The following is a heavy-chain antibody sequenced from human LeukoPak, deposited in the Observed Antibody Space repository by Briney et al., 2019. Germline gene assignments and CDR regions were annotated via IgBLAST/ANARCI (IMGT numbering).Heavy chain of an antibody. CDR3: ARTNWGVDY. CDR2: IYSGGST. D-gene: IGHD7-27*01. Sequence: GRSLRLSCAASGFTFSSYGMRWVRQAPGKGLEWVSVIYSGGSTYYADSVKGRFTISRDNSKNTLYLQMNSLRAEDTAVYYCARTNWGVDYWGQGTLVTVSS. J-gene: IGHJ4*02. V-gene: IGHV3-53*01. CDR1: GFTFSSYG.